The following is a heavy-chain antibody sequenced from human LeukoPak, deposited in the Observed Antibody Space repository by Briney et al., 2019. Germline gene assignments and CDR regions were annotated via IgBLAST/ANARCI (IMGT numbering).Heavy chain of an antibody. Sequence: PGRSLRLSCAASGLTINTYWMTWVRQAPGKGLEWVANINRDGSEKNYVDSVRGRFTISRDNTKNSLYLQMNSLTVEDTAVYYCGRGPGYRSDYWGQGTLVTVSS. J-gene: IGHJ4*02. V-gene: IGHV3-7*05. CDR3: GRGPGYRSDY. CDR2: INRDGSEK. D-gene: IGHD5-12*01. CDR1: GLTINTYW.